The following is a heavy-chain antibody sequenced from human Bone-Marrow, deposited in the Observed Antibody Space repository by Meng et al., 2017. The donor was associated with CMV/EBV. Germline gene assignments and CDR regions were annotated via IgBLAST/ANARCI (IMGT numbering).Heavy chain of an antibody. CDR2: IIPIFGTA. CDR3: ARNTDLSGSDDY. D-gene: IGHD1-26*01. V-gene: IGHV1-69*05. Sequence: SVKVSCKASGGTFSSYAISWVRQAPGQGLEWMGGIIPIFGTANYAQKFQGRVTITTDESTSTAYMELSSLRSEDTAVYYCARNTDLSGSDDYWGQGTLVTVSS. CDR1: GGTFSSYA. J-gene: IGHJ4*02.